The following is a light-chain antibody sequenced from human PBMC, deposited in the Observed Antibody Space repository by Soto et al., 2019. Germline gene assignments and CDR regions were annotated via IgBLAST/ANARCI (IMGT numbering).Light chain of an antibody. J-gene: IGKJ1*01. Sequence: DIQMTQSPSTLSASVGDRVTITCRASKSISYCLAWYKQKPGKAPNLLIYKASSLESGVPSRFSGSGSGTEFTLTISSRQPEDFATYYCQQYNNYWTFGQGTKVEIK. CDR1: KSISYC. CDR3: QQYNNYWT. V-gene: IGKV1-5*03. CDR2: KAS.